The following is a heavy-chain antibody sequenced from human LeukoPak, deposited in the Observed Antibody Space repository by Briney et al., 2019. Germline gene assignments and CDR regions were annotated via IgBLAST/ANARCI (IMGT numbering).Heavy chain of an antibody. J-gene: IGHJ5*02. Sequence: SETLSLTYTVSGGSISSSSYYWGWIRQPPGKGLEWIGSIYYSGSTYYNPSLKSRVTISVDTSKNQFSLKLSSVIAADTAVYYCARRAPYDFWSGYYDNWFDPWGQGTLVTVSS. CDR1: GGSISSSSYY. CDR2: IYYSGST. D-gene: IGHD3-3*01. CDR3: ARRAPYDFWSGYYDNWFDP. V-gene: IGHV4-39*01.